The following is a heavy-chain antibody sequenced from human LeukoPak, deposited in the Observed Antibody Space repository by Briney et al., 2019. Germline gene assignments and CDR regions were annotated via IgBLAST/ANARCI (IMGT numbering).Heavy chain of an antibody. CDR1: GGSISSSSYY. CDR2: IYYSGST. J-gene: IGHJ6*03. D-gene: IGHD2-2*01. CDR3: ARVTIVVVPAARLYYYYYMDV. Sequence: SETLSLTCTVSGGSISSSSYYWGWIRQPPGKGLEWIGSIYYSGSTYYNPSLESRVTISLDTSKNQLSLKLTSVTAADTAVYYCARVTIVVVPAARLYYYYYMDVWGKGTTVTVSS. V-gene: IGHV4-39*07.